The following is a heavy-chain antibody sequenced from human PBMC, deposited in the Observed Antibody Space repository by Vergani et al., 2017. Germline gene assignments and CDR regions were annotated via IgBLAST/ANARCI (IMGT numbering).Heavy chain of an antibody. CDR2: IWYDGSNK. D-gene: IGHD6-19*01. Sequence: QVQLVESGGGVVQPGRSLRLSCAASRFTFSSYGMHWVRQAPGKGLEWVAVIWYDGSNKYYADSVKGRFTISRDNSKNTLYLQMNSLRAEDTAVYYCARDPGAVAYDGFDIWGQGTMVTVSS. V-gene: IGHV3-33*01. J-gene: IGHJ3*02. CDR3: ARDPGAVAYDGFDI. CDR1: RFTFSSYG.